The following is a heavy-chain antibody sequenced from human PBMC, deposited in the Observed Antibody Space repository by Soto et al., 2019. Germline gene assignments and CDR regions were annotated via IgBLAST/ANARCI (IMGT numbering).Heavy chain of an antibody. D-gene: IGHD2-8*01. J-gene: IGHJ6*03. Sequence: ASVKVSCKASGYTFTSYDINWVRQATGQGLGWMGWMNPNSGNTGYAQKFQGRVTMTRNTSISTAYMELSSLRSEDTAVYYCARGYCTNGVCYSVNYYYYYYMDVWGKGTTVPSP. V-gene: IGHV1-8*01. CDR1: GYTFTSYD. CDR3: ARGYCTNGVCYSVNYYYYYYMDV. CDR2: MNPNSGNT.